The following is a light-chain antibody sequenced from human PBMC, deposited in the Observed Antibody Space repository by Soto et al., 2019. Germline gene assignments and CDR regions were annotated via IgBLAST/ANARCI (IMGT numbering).Light chain of an antibody. J-gene: IGKJ4*01. CDR3: QQYNSYPLT. V-gene: IGKV1-5*01. CDR1: QSISSW. CDR2: DAS. Sequence: DIQMTQSPSTLSASVGDRVTITCRASQSISSWLAWYQQKPGKAPKLLIYDASSLDSGVPSRFSGSGSETEFTLTISSLQPDDVATYYCQQYNSYPLTFGGGTKVEIK.